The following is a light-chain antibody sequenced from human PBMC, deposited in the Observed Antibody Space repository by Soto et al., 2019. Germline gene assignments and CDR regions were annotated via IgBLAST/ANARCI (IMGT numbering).Light chain of an antibody. J-gene: IGKJ1*01. V-gene: IGKV1-5*01. CDR2: DAS. CDR3: QQYNTYSWT. CDR1: QSISTW. Sequence: IQITQSPSTLSASVGVRVTITCRASQSISTWLAWYQLRPGTAPKLLIFDASSLEGGVTSRFSGSGSGTEFSHTISSLQPDEFAIYYCQQYNTYSWTFGQGTKVDIK.